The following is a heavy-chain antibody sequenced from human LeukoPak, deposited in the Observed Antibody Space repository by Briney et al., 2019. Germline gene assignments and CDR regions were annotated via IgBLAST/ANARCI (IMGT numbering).Heavy chain of an antibody. CDR3: ARDVPAQKQEFDY. V-gene: IGHV3-7*01. D-gene: IGHD3-10*02. CDR2: INEDGSGN. Sequence: GGSLRLSCASSGFTFSSYWMSWVRQAPGKGLEWVANINEDGSGNNYVDSVKGRFTISRDNAEKSLYLQMNSLRVEDTAVYYCARDVPAQKQEFDYWAREPWSPSPQ. J-gene: IGHJ4*02. CDR1: GFTFSSYW.